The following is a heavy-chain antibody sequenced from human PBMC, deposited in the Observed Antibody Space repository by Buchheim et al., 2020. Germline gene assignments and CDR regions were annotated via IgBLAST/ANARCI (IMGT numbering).Heavy chain of an antibody. J-gene: IGHJ5*02. Sequence: EVQVVESGGGLVQPGGSLRLSCAASGFSVSNSYMTWVRQTPGMGLEWVSVIYNDGRTFYGDSVKGRFTVSRDNSKNHLYLQMNSLRAEDTAAYYCAVERQQPWGSWGQGTL. CDR2: IYNDGRT. CDR1: GFSVSNSY. D-gene: IGHD6-13*01. V-gene: IGHV3-66*02. CDR3: AVERQQPWGS.